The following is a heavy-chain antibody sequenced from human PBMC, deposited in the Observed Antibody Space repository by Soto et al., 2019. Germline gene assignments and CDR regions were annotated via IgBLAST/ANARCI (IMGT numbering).Heavy chain of an antibody. CDR1: GYRFTDYW. J-gene: IGHJ6*02. CDR2: IYPGDSDT. D-gene: IGHD6-25*01. CDR3: ARQRGYPSDGMDV. V-gene: IGHV5-51*01. Sequence: ESLKISCKGSGYRFTDYWIVLVRQMPVKGLEWMGIIYPGDSDTRYSPSFQGRVTISADKSLSTGYLQWSSLRASATAMYYCARQRGYPSDGMDVWGQGTTVTGSS.